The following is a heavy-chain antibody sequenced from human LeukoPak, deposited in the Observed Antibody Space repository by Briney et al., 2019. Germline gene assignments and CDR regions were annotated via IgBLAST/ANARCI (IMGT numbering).Heavy chain of an antibody. D-gene: IGHD5-12*01. J-gene: IGHJ4*02. CDR1: GYTFTGYA. V-gene: IGHV1-2*02. CDR2: INPEKRDT. Sequence: ASVKDSCKATGYTFTGYAIHSVRQAPGQGLEWMGWINPEKRDTGYAHKFQGRVTMTSDTSISTAYMELSSLRSDDTAVYYCAKKVRGPSHPLDIWGQGTLVTVSS. CDR3: AKKVRGPSHPLDI.